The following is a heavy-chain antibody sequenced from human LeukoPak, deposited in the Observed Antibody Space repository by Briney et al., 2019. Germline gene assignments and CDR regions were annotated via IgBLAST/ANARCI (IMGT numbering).Heavy chain of an antibody. J-gene: IGHJ4*02. CDR2: ISYDGSNK. CDR1: GFTFSSYA. D-gene: IGHD3-9*01. V-gene: IGHV3-30-3*01. CDR3: AREAASGYYNDY. Sequence: GGSLRLSCAASGFTFSSYAMHWVRQAPGKGLEWVAVISYDGSNKYYADSVKGRFTISRDNSKNTLYLQMNSLRAEDTAVYYCAREAASGYYNDYWGQGTLVTVSS.